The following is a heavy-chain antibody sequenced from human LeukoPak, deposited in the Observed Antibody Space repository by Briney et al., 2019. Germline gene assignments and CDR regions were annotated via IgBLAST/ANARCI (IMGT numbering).Heavy chain of an antibody. J-gene: IGHJ4*02. CDR3: ITMIVVDSSC. Sequence: GGSLRLSCAASGFTFSGSAMHWVRQASGKGLEWVGRIRSKANSYATAYAASVKGRFTISRDDSKNTAYLHMNSLGAEDTAVYYCITMIVVDSSCWGQGTLVTVSS. CDR1: GFTFSGSA. V-gene: IGHV3-73*01. CDR2: IRSKANSYAT. D-gene: IGHD3-22*01.